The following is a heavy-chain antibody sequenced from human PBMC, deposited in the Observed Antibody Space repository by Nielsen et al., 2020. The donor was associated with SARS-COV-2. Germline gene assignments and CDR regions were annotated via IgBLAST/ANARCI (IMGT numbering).Heavy chain of an antibody. CDR3: ARSRGCSATSCFFDY. CDR2: INSDSGNT. V-gene: IGHV1-3*04. Sequence: ASVKVSCKASGYTFTAYAIHWVRQDPGQRLEWMGWINSDSGNTKYSQKFRGRVTIIRDTSASTAYMELSGLSSEDTAVYYCARSRGCSATSCFFDYWGRGALVTVSS. CDR1: GYTFTAYA. J-gene: IGHJ4*02. D-gene: IGHD2-2*01.